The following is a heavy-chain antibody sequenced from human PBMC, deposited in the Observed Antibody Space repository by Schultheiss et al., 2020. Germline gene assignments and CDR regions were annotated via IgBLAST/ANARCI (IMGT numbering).Heavy chain of an antibody. CDR1: GGSFSGYY. CDR3: ARKGHYGMDV. CDR2: IYYSGST. J-gene: IGHJ6*02. Sequence: SETLSLTCTVYGGSFSGYYWSWIRQPPGKGLEWIGYIYYSGSTNYNPSLKSRVTISVDTSKNQFSLKLSSVTAADTAVYYCARKGHYGMDVWGQGTTVTVS. V-gene: IGHV4-59*12.